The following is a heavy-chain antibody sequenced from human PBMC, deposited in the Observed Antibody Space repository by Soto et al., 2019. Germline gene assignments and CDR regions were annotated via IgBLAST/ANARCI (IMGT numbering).Heavy chain of an antibody. CDR1: GFTFSSYA. CDR2: ISSSSSTI. Sequence: PGGSLRLSCAASGFTFSSYAMSWVRQAPGKGLEWVSAISSSSSTIYYADSVKGRFTISRDNAKNSLYLQMNSLRAEDTAVYYCARGRVQLERRAWFDPWGQGTLVTVSS. CDR3: ARGRVQLERRAWFDP. J-gene: IGHJ5*02. V-gene: IGHV3-48*01. D-gene: IGHD1-1*01.